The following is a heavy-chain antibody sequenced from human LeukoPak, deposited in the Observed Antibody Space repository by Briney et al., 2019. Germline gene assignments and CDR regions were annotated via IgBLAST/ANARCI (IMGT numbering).Heavy chain of an antibody. CDR3: ARDAGTTGPIDY. CDR1: GYTFTGYY. J-gene: IGHJ4*02. CDR2: INPNSGGT. D-gene: IGHD1-7*01. V-gene: IGHV1-2*02. Sequence: ASVTVSCKASGYTFTGYYMHWARQAPGQGLAWMGWINPNSGGTNYSQKFQGRVTMTRDTSISTAYMELSRLRSDDTAVYCCARDAGTTGPIDYWGQGTLVTVSS.